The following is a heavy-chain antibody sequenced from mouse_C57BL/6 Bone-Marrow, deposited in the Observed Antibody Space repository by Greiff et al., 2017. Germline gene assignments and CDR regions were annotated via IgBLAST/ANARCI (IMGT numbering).Heavy chain of an antibody. Sequence: QVQLQQPGAELVMPGASVKLSCKASGYTFTSYWMHWVKQRPGQGLEWIGEIDPSDSYTNYNQKFKGKSTLTVDKSSSAAYMQLSSLTSVDSAVYYCARPDGSRWYFDVWGTGTTVTVSS. V-gene: IGHV1-69*01. CDR3: ARPDGSRWYFDV. CDR2: IDPSDSYT. J-gene: IGHJ1*03. CDR1: GYTFTSYW. D-gene: IGHD1-1*01.